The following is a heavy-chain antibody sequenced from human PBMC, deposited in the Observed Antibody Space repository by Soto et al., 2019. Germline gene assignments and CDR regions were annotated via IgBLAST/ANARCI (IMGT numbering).Heavy chain of an antibody. CDR2: INHTGGT. Sequence: PSXTLSLTCAVYGGSVNGYYWNWIIQPPGKGLEWIGEINHTGGTHYNPSLKSRVTMSVDTSKNQFSLRLSSVTAEDTAIYYCATRITVFGLLIPPFDPWGQGTQVTVS. CDR1: GGSVNGYY. D-gene: IGHD3-3*01. J-gene: IGHJ5*02. V-gene: IGHV4-34*01. CDR3: ATRITVFGLLIPPFDP.